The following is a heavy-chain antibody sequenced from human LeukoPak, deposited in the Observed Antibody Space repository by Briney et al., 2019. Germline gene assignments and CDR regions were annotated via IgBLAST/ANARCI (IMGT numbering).Heavy chain of an antibody. CDR3: AKEDWNYFWGALHI. Sequence: PGGSLRLSCVASGFTFSDYAMSWVRQAPGRGLEWVSGISGSGGRTYYADSVKGRFTISRDKSKNTMYLQMNSLRVEDTAVYYCAKEDWNYFWGALHIWGQGTMVIVS. CDR1: GFTFSDYA. V-gene: IGHV3-23*01. CDR2: ISGSGGRT. D-gene: IGHD1-7*01. J-gene: IGHJ3*02.